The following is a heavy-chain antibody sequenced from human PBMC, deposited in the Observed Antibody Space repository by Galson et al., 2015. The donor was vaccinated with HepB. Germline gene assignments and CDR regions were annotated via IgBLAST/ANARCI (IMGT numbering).Heavy chain of an antibody. Sequence: SVKVSCKASGYRFTDYPLHWVRQAPGQRLEWMGWLSAVNGNTKYSQKFQGRVTISRDTSATTAYMVVSSLTSEDTAVYYCLSRADGDFFSWGQGTLVTVSS. J-gene: IGHJ5*02. V-gene: IGHV1-3*01. CDR3: LSRADGDFFS. CDR2: LSAVNGNT. D-gene: IGHD5-24*01. CDR1: GYRFTDYP.